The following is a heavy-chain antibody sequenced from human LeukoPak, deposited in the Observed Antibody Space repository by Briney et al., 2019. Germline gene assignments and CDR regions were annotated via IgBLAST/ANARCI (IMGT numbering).Heavy chain of an antibody. CDR3: ARDRVGATTYYYYCYMDV. V-gene: IGHV3-30*17. CDR1: GFTFSSYA. J-gene: IGHJ6*03. CDR2: ISYDGSNE. D-gene: IGHD1-26*01. Sequence: GGSLRLSCAASGFTFSSYAIHWLRQAPGKGLEWVAVISYDGSNEYYADSVKGRFTISRDNSENTLYLQMNSLRPEDTAVYYCARDRVGATTYYYYCYMDVWGKGTTVTVSS.